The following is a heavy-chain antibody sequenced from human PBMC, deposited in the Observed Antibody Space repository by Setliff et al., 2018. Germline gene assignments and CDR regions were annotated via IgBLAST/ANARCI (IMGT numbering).Heavy chain of an antibody. D-gene: IGHD2-2*01. CDR1: GDSFSGYF. CDR3: ARGVGNQLLLYGSNWFDP. V-gene: IGHV4-34*01. J-gene: IGHJ5*02. Sequence: KTSETLSLTCAIYGDSFSGYFWSWVRQSPGKGLEWIGEINESGSTYYNPSLKSRVTISVDTSKNQFSLKLSSVTAADTAVYYCARGVGNQLLLYGSNWFDPWGQGTLVTVSS. CDR2: INESGST.